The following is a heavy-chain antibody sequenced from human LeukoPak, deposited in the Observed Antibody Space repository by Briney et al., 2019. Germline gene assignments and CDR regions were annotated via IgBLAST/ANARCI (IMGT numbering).Heavy chain of an antibody. CDR1: GFTFTTYS. D-gene: IGHD1-26*01. Sequence: PGGSLRLSCAASGFTFTTYSMNWVRQAPGKGLEWVSYISPSSSTIYYADSVKGRFTISRDNAKKSLYLQMNSLRADDTAVYYCARGGVFYWGQGTLVTVSS. V-gene: IGHV3-48*01. CDR2: ISPSSSTI. J-gene: IGHJ4*02. CDR3: ARGGVFY.